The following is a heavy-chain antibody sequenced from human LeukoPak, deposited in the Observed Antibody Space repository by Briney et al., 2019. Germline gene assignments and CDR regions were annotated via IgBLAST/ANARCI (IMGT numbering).Heavy chain of an antibody. V-gene: IGHV3-23*01. D-gene: IGHD6-13*01. Sequence: GGSLRLSCAASGFTFSSYAMSWVRQAPGKGLEWVSAITGSGGSTYYADSVKGRFTISRDNSKNTLYLQMNSLRAEDTATYYCARAPRTAANFDYWGQGTLVTVSS. J-gene: IGHJ4*02. CDR2: ITGSGGST. CDR1: GFTFSSYA. CDR3: ARAPRTAANFDY.